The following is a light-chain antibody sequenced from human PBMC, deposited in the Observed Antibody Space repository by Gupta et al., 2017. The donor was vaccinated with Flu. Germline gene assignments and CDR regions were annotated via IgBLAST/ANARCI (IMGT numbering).Light chain of an antibody. CDR2: DAS. CDR3: QQRSNWLT. CDR1: QSVSSY. V-gene: IGKV3-11*01. J-gene: IGKJ4*01. Sequence: EIVLTQSPATLSLSPGERATLSCRASQSVSSYLAWYQQKPGQAHRLLIYDASNRATGITARFSGSGSGTDFTLTSSSREPEDCAVYYWQQRSNWLTFGGGTKVEIK.